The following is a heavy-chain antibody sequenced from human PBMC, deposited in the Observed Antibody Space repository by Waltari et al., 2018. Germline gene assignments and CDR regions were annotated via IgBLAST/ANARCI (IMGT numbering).Heavy chain of an antibody. J-gene: IGHJ6*02. Sequence: QVQLQESGPGLVKPSETLSLTCAVSGYSISSGYYWGWIRQPPGKGLEWIGSIYHSGSTYDTAPLKSRVTISVDTSKTQFSLKLSSVTAADTAVYYCASEPGYSSGWSYRSPHYYGMDVWGQGTTVTVSS. D-gene: IGHD6-19*01. CDR2: IYHSGST. CDR3: ASEPGYSSGWSYRSPHYYGMDV. CDR1: GYSISSGYY. V-gene: IGHV4-38-2*01.